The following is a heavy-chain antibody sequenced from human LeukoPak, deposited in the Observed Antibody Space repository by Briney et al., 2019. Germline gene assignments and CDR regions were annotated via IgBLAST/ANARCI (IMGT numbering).Heavy chain of an antibody. CDR1: GFNSVDYA. CDR3: TREVIPALRPLDY. D-gene: IGHD2-2*01. Sequence: GSLRHSCTASGFNSVDYAMSWVRPTPGKGRGWIAFIRSKAYGGTTEFAASVKGRFTISRDDAKSIAYLQMNSLKTEDTALYYCTREVIPALRPLDYWGQGTLVTVSS. J-gene: IGHJ4*02. CDR2: IRSKAYGGTT. V-gene: IGHV3-49*04.